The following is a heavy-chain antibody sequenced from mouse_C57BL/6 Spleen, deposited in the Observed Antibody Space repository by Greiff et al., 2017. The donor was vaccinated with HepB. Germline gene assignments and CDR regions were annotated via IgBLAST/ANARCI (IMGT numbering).Heavy chain of an antibody. D-gene: IGHD1-1*01. V-gene: IGHV5-9-1*02. Sequence: DVMLVESGEGLVKPGGSLKLSCAASGFTFSSYAMSWVRQPPEKRLEWVAYISSGGDYIYYAATVKGRFTISRDNARNTLYLKMSSLKSEDTAMYYCTRESYGYFDYWGQGTTLTVSS. J-gene: IGHJ2*01. CDR1: GFTFSSYA. CDR2: ISSGGDYI. CDR3: TRESYGYFDY.